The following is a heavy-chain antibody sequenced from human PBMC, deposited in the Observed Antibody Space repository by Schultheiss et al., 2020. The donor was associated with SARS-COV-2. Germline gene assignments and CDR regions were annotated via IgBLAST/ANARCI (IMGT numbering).Heavy chain of an antibody. V-gene: IGHV4-34*01. CDR3: ARSYGSGSYLTPNFDY. Sequence: SQTLSLTCTVSGGSISSYYWGWIRQPPGKGLEWIGEINHSGSTNYNPSLKSRVTISVDTSKNQFSLKLSSVTAADTAVYYCARSYGSGSYLTPNFDYWGQGTLVTVSS. CDR2: INHSGST. J-gene: IGHJ4*02. D-gene: IGHD3-10*01. CDR1: GGSISSYY.